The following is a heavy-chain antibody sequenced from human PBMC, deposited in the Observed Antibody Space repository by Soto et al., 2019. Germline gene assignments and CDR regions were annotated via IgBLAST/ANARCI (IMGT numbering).Heavy chain of an antibody. Sequence: SETLSLTCTVSGGSISSSSYYWGWIRQPPGKGLEWIGSIYYSGSTHYNPSLKSRVTISVDTSKNQFSLKLSSVTAADTAVYYCARPEMGGYCSGGSCSWGQGTLVTVSS. J-gene: IGHJ4*02. CDR2: IYYSGST. CDR1: GGSISSSSYY. V-gene: IGHV4-39*01. D-gene: IGHD2-15*01. CDR3: ARPEMGGYCSGGSCS.